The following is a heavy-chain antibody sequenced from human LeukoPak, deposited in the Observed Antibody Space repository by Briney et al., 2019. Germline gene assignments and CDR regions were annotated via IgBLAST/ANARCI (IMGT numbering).Heavy chain of an antibody. J-gene: IGHJ6*03. Sequence: ASVKVSCKASGYTFTSHDINWVRQATGQRREWMGWMKPNSGATGYAQKFRGRITMTRDTSLTTAYMELSSLRSEDTALYYCARGPAYSEYGVLGYSHYSMDVWGKGTTVTVS. D-gene: IGHD4-17*01. CDR2: MKPNSGAT. CDR3: ARGPAYSEYGVLGYSHYSMDV. V-gene: IGHV1-8*01. CDR1: GYTFTSHD.